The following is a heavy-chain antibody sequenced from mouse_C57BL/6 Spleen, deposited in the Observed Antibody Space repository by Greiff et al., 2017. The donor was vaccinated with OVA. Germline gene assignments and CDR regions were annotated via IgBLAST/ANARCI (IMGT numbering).Heavy chain of an antibody. CDR1: GFTFSDYG. J-gene: IGHJ1*03. CDR2: ISSGSSTI. V-gene: IGHV5-17*01. D-gene: IGHD4-1*01. Sequence: EVKLMESGGGLVKPGGSLKLSCAASGFTFSDYGMHWVRQAPEKGLEWVAYISSGSSTIYYADTVKGRFTISRDTAKNPLFLQVTGLRSEDTAMYYCERRTLGGGYFDVWGTGTTVTVSS. CDR3: ERRTLGGGYFDV.